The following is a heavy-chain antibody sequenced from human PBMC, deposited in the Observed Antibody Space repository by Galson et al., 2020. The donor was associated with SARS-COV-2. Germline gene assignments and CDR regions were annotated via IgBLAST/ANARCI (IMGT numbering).Heavy chain of an antibody. V-gene: IGHV2-70*11. Sequence: ESGPPLVKPTHTLSLTSTFSGFSLSRRGMSVILIRQPPGHALAWPARIAWDNNKYYNTSLKTRLTISKDTSKNQVVLTMTNMDPADTATYYCGRIVYRAVGGQGRRGAFDIWGKGTMVTVSS. CDR3: GRIVYRAVGGQGRRGAFDI. CDR2: IAWDNNK. CDR1: GFSLSRRGMS. J-gene: IGHJ3*02. D-gene: IGHD6-19*01.